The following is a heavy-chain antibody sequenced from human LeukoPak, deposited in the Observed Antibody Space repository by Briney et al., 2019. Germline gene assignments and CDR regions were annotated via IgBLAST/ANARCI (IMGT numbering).Heavy chain of an antibody. V-gene: IGHV3-23*01. D-gene: IGHD3-22*01. CDR1: GFTFSSYA. CDR3: GKGLYHDYSGIGDY. CDR2: VSASGGNT. Sequence: GGSLRLSCAASGFTFSSYAMSWVRQAPGKGLEWVSAVSASGGNTYYADSVKGRFTISRDNSKNTLYLQVNSLRAEDAAVYYCGKGLYHDYSGIGDYWGQGTLVTVSS. J-gene: IGHJ4*02.